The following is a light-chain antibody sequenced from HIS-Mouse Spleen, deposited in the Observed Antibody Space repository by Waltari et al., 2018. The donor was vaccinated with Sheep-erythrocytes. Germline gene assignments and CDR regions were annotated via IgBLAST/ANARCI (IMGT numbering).Light chain of an antibody. CDR3: QSADSSGTYV. J-gene: IGLJ1*01. V-gene: IGLV3-25*03. Sequence: SYELTQPPSVSVSPGQTARITCSGDALQKQYAYWYQQKPGQAPGVVIYKDSERPSGIPERFSGSRSGTTVTLTISGVQAEDEADYYCQSADSSGTYVFGTGTKVTVL. CDR2: KDS. CDR1: ALQKQY.